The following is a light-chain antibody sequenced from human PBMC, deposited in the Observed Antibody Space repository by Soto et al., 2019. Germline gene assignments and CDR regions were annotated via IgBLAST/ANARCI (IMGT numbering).Light chain of an antibody. CDR3: QQSNNWPRT. CDR2: GES. V-gene: IGKV3-15*01. CDR1: QSVSSRY. Sequence: EIVLTQSPGTLSLSPGGSGTLSCRASQSVSSRYLAWYQQRPRQAPRLIIYGESTRATGFPARFSGNGSGTDFTLTISTLQSEDLAVYYCQQSNNWPRTFGQGTKVDIK. J-gene: IGKJ1*01.